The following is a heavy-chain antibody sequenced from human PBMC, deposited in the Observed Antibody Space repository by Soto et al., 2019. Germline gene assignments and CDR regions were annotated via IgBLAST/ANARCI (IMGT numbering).Heavy chain of an antibody. Sequence: LRLSCAGSGFTFSGPAIHWVRQASGKGLEWVGRIRSKSNDYATSYAASVKGRFTISRDDSKNTAYLQMDRLETEDTAVYYCTVGVVVKAATDYWGQGTLVTVSS. V-gene: IGHV3-73*01. CDR1: GFTFSGPA. CDR2: IRSKSNDYAT. D-gene: IGHD2-2*01. CDR3: TVGVVVKAATDY. J-gene: IGHJ4*02.